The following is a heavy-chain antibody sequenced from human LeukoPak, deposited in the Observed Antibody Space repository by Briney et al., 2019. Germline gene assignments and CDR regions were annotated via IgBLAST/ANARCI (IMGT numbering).Heavy chain of an antibody. D-gene: IGHD6-19*01. CDR1: GYSFTNYW. V-gene: IGHV5-51*01. Sequence: GESLKISCKGSGYSFTNYWIGWVRQMPGKGLEWMGIIYPRDSTTRYSPAFEGQVTISVDKSITTAYLQWSSLKASDTAIYYCARGAGIAVAGSLFFDFWGQGTLVTVSS. J-gene: IGHJ4*02. CDR2: IYPRDSTT. CDR3: ARGAGIAVAGSLFFDF.